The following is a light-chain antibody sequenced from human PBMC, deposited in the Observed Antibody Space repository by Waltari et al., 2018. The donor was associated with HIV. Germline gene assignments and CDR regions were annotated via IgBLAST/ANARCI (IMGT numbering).Light chain of an antibody. Sequence: QSALTQPASVSESLGQSITISCTGGGSDVGNFNFVSWYQQRPGKAPRLMIYDDLKRPSGVSTRFSASKSGNTASLTISGLQVEDEADYYCCSYGGDNTCVFGGGTTVTVL. CDR1: GSDVGNFNF. CDR3: CSYGGDNTCV. V-gene: IGLV2-23*01. CDR2: DDL. J-gene: IGLJ3*02.